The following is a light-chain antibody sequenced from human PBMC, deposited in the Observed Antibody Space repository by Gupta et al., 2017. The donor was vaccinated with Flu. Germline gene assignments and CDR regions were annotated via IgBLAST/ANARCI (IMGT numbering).Light chain of an antibody. CDR2: VKN. CDR1: SLRSYY. V-gene: IGLV3-19*01. CDR3: NSPANSGNHPWV. J-gene: IGLJ2*01. Sequence: QTIRIKCQVDSLRSYYTSWYQQKPGPAHVLDIYVKNNRPSGIQDRFACSSSVNTGSLTITGAQAEDEADDDCNSPANSGNHPWVFGGGTKVTVL.